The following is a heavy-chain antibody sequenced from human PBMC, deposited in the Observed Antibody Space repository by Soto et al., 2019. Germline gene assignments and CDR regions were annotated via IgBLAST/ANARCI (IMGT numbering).Heavy chain of an antibody. CDR2: IYSGGST. D-gene: IGHD3-10*01. V-gene: IGHV3-53*02. CDR1: GFTVSSNY. Sequence: EVQLVETGGGLIQPGGSLRLSCAASGFTVSSNYMSWVRQAPGKGLEWVSVIYSGGSTYYADSVKGRFTISRDNSKNTLYLQMNSLRAEDTAVYYCARSRGVGAPRYYYYYYGMDVWGQGTTVTVSS. CDR3: ARSRGVGAPRYYYYYYGMDV. J-gene: IGHJ6*02.